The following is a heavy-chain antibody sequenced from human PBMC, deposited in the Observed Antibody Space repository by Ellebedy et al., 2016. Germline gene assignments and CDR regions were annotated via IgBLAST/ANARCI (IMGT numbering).Heavy chain of an antibody. CDR3: ASHLPVITFDY. V-gene: IGHV4-39*01. J-gene: IGHJ4*02. D-gene: IGHD3-22*01. CDR1: GGSISSSSYY. CDR2: IYYSGST. Sequence: SETLSLTCTVSGGSISSSSYYWGWIRQPPGKGLEWIGSIYYSGSTYYNPSLKSRVTISVDTSKNQFSLKLSSVTAADTAVYYCASHLPVITFDYWGQGTLVTVSS.